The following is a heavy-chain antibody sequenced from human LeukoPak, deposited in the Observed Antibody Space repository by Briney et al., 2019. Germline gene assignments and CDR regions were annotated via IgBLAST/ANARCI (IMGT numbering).Heavy chain of an antibody. Sequence: GGSLRLSCAASGFDFTAYTMHWVRQAPGKGLEWVSSISGSGTYIYHADSMRGRFDISRDNAKNSLYLQMNNLRADDTAIDYCAGMPHYGDLNYSFDYWGQGTLVTVSS. CDR1: GFDFTAYT. D-gene: IGHD4-17*01. CDR2: ISGSGTYI. J-gene: IGHJ4*02. V-gene: IGHV3-21*01. CDR3: AGMPHYGDLNYSFDY.